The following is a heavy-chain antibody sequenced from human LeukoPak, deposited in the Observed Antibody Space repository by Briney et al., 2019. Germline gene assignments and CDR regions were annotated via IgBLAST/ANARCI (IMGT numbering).Heavy chain of an antibody. CDR1: GGSFSGYY. V-gene: IGHV4-34*01. J-gene: IGHJ4*02. D-gene: IGHD3-10*01. CDR3: ARERGNGSSY. CDR2: INHSGST. Sequence: SETLSLTCAVYGGSFSGYYWSWMRQPPGKGLEWIGEINHSGSTNYNPSLKSRVTISVDTSKNQFPLKLSSVTAADTAVIYCARERGNGSSYWGQGTLVTVSS.